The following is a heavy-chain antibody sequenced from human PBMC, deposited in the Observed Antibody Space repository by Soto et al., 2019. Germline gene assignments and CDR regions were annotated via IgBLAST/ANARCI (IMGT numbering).Heavy chain of an antibody. CDR2: ISGSGGRI. CDR3: AKERRLERGDFDY. Sequence: EVQLLESGGGLVQPGGSLRLSCAASGFTFSSYAMSWVRQAPGKGLEWVSVISGSGGRIYYADSVKGRFTISRDNSKNTLYLQMNSLRDDDTAIYYCAKERRLERGDFDYWGQGTLVTVSS. D-gene: IGHD1-1*01. V-gene: IGHV3-23*01. J-gene: IGHJ4*02. CDR1: GFTFSSYA.